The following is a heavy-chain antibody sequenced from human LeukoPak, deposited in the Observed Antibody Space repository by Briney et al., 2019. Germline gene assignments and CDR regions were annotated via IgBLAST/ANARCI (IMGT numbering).Heavy chain of an antibody. J-gene: IGHJ1*01. CDR1: GFTFNRCW. CDR2: INPDGRDT. CDR3: TSWGDTTAEYFQR. Sequence: GGSLRLSCVVSGFTFNRCWMNWVRQAPGKGLEWVAHINPDGRDTYYVDSVKGRLTISRDNAQNSMYLQMNSLRVEDTAVYYCTSWGDTTAEYFQRWGQGTLVTVSS. V-gene: IGHV3-7*01. D-gene: IGHD2-21*02.